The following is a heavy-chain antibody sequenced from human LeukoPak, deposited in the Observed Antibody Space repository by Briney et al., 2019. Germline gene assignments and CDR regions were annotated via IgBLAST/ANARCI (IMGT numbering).Heavy chain of an antibody. CDR3: ARGFNAGATDY. Sequence: PGESLRLSCAASRFTFSSYAMSWVRQAPGKGLEWVSAISGSGGTTYNADSVKGRFTISRDNAKDTLYLQMNSLRAEDTAVYYCARGFNAGATDYWGQGTLVTVSS. D-gene: IGHD1-26*01. V-gene: IGHV3-23*01. CDR2: ISGSGGTT. CDR1: RFTFSSYA. J-gene: IGHJ4*02.